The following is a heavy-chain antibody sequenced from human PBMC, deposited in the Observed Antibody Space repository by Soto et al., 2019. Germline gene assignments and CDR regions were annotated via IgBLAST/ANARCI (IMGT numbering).Heavy chain of an antibody. V-gene: IGHV3-48*04. J-gene: IGHJ4*02. CDR1: GFTFSSYS. D-gene: IGHD3-9*01. CDR3: ARDRDWAFDY. Sequence: GGALGLSCGASGFTFSSYSMVWVRQAPGKGLEWISYIFVSSTTIYYADSVKGRFTVSRDNAQNSLFLLMNSLRVEDAAVYYCARDRDWAFDYWGRGTLVTVSS. CDR2: IFVSSTTI.